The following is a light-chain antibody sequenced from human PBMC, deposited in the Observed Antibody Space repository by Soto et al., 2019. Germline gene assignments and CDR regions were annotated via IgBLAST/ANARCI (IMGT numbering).Light chain of an antibody. CDR3: QQYGSSPLT. J-gene: IGKJ1*01. CDR2: GAS. V-gene: IGKV3-20*01. CDR1: QAVSITY. Sequence: VLTQSPGTLSLSPGESATLSCRASQAVSITYLTWYQQKPGQAPRLLIFGASKRATGIPDRFSGSGSGRDFTLTISRLEPEDFAVYYCQQYGSSPLTFGQGTKVDIK.